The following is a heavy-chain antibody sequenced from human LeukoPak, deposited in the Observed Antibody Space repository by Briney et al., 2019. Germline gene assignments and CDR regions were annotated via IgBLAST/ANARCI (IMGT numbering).Heavy chain of an antibody. D-gene: IGHD2-2*01. CDR1: GFTFSDYY. V-gene: IGHV3-11*01. CDR3: ASTRTFDH. CDR2: ISSNGSKT. Sequence: PGGSLRLSCGASGFTFSDYYMSWIRQAPGKGLEWVSYISSNGSKTHYADSVKGRFTISRDNAKNSLYLVMNSLRVEDTAVYYCASTRTFDHWGQGTLVTVSS. J-gene: IGHJ4*02.